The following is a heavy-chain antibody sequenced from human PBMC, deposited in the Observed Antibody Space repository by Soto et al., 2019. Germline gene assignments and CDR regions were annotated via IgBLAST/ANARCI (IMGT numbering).Heavy chain of an antibody. CDR1: GFTFSNAW. Sequence: EVQLVESGGGLVKPGGSLRLSCAASGFTFSNAWMSWVRQAPGKGLEWVGRIKSKTDGGTTDYAAPVKGRFTISRDDSKNTLYLQMNSLKTEDTAVYYCTTHVLLWFGELLNIWGQGTMVTVSS. D-gene: IGHD3-10*01. V-gene: IGHV3-15*01. J-gene: IGHJ3*02. CDR2: IKSKTDGGTT. CDR3: TTHVLLWFGELLNI.